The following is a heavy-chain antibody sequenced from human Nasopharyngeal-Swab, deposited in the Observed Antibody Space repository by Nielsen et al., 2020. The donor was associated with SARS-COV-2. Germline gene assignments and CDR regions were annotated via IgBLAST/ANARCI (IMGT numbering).Heavy chain of an antibody. D-gene: IGHD2/OR15-2a*01. CDR1: GFTLSTYS. V-gene: IGHV3-48*01. J-gene: IGHJ4*01. Sequence: GESLKISCAASGFTLSTYSMDWVRQVPGKGLEWVAHIGTSSTPIYYADSVRGRFSISRDNAKNSLSLLMSTLRGEDTAVYYCVRGWRSNSFDYWGQGASVTVSA. CDR2: IGTSSTPI. CDR3: VRGWRSNSFDY.